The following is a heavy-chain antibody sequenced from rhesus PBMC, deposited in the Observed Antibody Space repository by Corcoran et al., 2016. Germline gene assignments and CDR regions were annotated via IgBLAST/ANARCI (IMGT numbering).Heavy chain of an antibody. CDR1: GGSISDDYY. J-gene: IGHJ4*01. CDR2: IYGSGGGT. Sequence: QVQLQESGPGLVKPSETLSLTCAVSGGSISDDYYWSWIRQPPGKGLEWIGYIYGSGGGTNYNPSLNNRVTISIDTSKNQFSLKLSSVTAADTAVYYCARVYWQLVDYWGQGVLVTVSS. CDR3: ARVYWQLVDY. V-gene: IGHV4-106*01. D-gene: IGHD6-13*01.